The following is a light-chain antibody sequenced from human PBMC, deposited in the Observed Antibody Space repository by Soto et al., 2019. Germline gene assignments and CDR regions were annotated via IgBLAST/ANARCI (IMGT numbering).Light chain of an antibody. V-gene: IGKV1-5*03. J-gene: IGKJ1*01. CDR1: QTISSW. Sequence: DIQMTQSPSTLSGSVGDRVTITCRASQTISSWLAWYQQKPGKAPKLLIYKASTLKSGVPSRFSGSGSGTEFTLTISSLQSEDFAVYYCQQYNTWPRTSGQGTKVDIK. CDR2: KAS. CDR3: QQYNTWPRT.